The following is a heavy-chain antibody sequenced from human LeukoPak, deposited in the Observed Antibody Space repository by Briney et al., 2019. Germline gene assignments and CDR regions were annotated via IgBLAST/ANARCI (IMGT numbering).Heavy chain of an antibody. Sequence: PSETLSLTCAVSGYSISSGYYWGWIRQPPGKGLEWIGSIYHSGSAYYNPSLKSRVTISVDTSKNQFSLKLSSVTAADTAVYYCARSTDYWGQGTLVTVSS. CDR2: IYHSGSA. CDR3: ARSTDY. CDR1: GYSISSGYY. D-gene: IGHD2-2*01. V-gene: IGHV4-38-2*01. J-gene: IGHJ4*02.